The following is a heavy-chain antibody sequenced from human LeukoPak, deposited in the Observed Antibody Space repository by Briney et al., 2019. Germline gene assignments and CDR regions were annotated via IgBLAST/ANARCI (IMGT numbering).Heavy chain of an antibody. J-gene: IGHJ4*02. CDR3: ARLGFYSGDHCHTDY. V-gene: IGHV4-59*08. CDR1: GGSISDSY. Sequence: SETLSLTCSVFGGSISDSYWSWIRQPPGKGLEWVGYIHYSGRTSYNPSLRSRVSISIDTSKTHFSLKLNSVTAADTAVYFCARLGFYSGDHCHTDYWGRGTLVTVSS. D-gene: IGHD2-21*02. CDR2: IHYSGRT.